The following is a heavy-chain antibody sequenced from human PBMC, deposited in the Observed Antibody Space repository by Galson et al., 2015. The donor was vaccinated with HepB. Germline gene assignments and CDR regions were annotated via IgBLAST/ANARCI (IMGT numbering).Heavy chain of an antibody. Sequence: SVKVSCKASGYTFTAFYMHWVRQAPGQGLEWMGWINPSTGGTNYAQKFQGRVTVTRDTSSSTAYMELSRLKSDDTAVYYCARETRSGLMVRSKNWFDPWGRGTLVTVSS. CDR2: INPSTGGT. CDR3: ARETRSGLMVRSKNWFDP. D-gene: IGHD3-10*01. J-gene: IGHJ5*02. V-gene: IGHV1-2*02. CDR1: GYTFTAFY.